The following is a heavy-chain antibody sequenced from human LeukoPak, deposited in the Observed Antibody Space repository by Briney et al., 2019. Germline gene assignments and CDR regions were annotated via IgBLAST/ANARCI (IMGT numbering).Heavy chain of an antibody. CDR3: ATGYYFGSGSYGYLDY. J-gene: IGHJ4*02. CDR2: IYSSGDA. CDR1: GFTVSSKY. D-gene: IGHD3-10*01. Sequence: GGSLGLSCAASGFTVSSKYMSWVRQTPGKGLQWVALIYSSGDAYTPDSVKGRFTISRDDSENTLYLQMDSLRAEDTAVYYCATGYYFGSGSYGYLDYWGQGTLVTVSS. V-gene: IGHV3-53*01.